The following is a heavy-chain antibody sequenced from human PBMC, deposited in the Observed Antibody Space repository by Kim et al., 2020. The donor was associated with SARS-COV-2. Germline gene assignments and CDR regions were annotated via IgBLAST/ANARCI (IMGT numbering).Heavy chain of an antibody. J-gene: IGHJ3*02. V-gene: IGHV3-9*01. Sequence: GGSLRLSCAASGFTFDDYAMHWVRQAPGKGLEWVSGISWNSGSIGYADSVKGRFTISRDNAKNSLYLQMNSLRAEDTALYYCANGSLGSSWYEAFDIWGQGTMVTVSS. CDR1: GFTFDDYA. CDR2: ISWNSGSI. CDR3: ANGSLGSSWYEAFDI. D-gene: IGHD6-13*01.